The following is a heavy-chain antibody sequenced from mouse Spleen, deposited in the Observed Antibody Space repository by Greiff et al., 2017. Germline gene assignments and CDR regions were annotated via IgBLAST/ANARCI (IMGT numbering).Heavy chain of an antibody. Sequence: QVQLQQSDAELVKPGASVKISCKVSGYTFTDHTIHWMKQRPEQGLEWIGYIYPRDGSTKYNEKFKGKATLTADKSSSTAYMQLNSLTSEDSAVYFCARGYDYDGETFSFAYWGQGTLVTVSA. J-gene: IGHJ3*01. D-gene: IGHD2-4*01. CDR1: GYTFTDHT. CDR2: IYPRDGST. CDR3: ARGYDYDGETFSFAY. V-gene: IGHV1-78*01.